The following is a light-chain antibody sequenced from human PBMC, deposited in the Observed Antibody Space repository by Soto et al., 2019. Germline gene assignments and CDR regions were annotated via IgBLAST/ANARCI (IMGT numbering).Light chain of an antibody. CDR3: QQYNNWPGT. Sequence: EIVMTQSPATLSVSPGERATLSCRASQSVSSKLAWYQQKPGQAPGLLIYGASTRATGIPARFSGSGSGTEFTLTISSLQSEDFAFYYCQQYNNWPGTFGQGTKVEIK. CDR1: QSVSSK. J-gene: IGKJ1*01. V-gene: IGKV3-15*01. CDR2: GAS.